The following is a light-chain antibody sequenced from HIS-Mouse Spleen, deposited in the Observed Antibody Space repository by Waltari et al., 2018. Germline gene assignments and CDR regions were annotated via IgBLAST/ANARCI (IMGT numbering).Light chain of an antibody. V-gene: IGLV2-8*01. Sequence: QSALTQPPSASGSPGQSVTISCTGTSSDVGGYNYVSWSQQHPGKAPKRLIYEVSKRPSGVPARFSGSKSGNPASLTVSGLQAEDEADYYCSSYAGSKNLGVFGGGTKLTVL. CDR1: SSDVGGYNY. CDR2: EVS. J-gene: IGLJ3*02. CDR3: SSYAGSKNLGV.